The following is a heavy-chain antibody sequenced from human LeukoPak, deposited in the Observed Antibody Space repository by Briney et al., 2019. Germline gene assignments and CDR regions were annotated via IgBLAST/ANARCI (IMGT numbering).Heavy chain of an antibody. CDR3: ARDRGSSGWYYFDY. Sequence: GGSLRLSCAASGFTFSNYGMNWVRQAPGKGLEWVSFISNSGGDIDYVDSVKGRFTFSRDNAKNSLYLQMNSLKDRDAAGYYVARDRGSSGWYYFDYWGQGTLVTVSS. CDR1: GFTFSNYG. CDR2: ISNSGGDI. J-gene: IGHJ4*02. V-gene: IGHV3-48*02. D-gene: IGHD6-13*01.